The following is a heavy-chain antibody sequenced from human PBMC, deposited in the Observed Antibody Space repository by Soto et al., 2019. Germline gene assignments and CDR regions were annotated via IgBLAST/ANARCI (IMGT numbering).Heavy chain of an antibody. V-gene: IGHV4-59*02. CDR3: ATSLGNAWYTY. J-gene: IGHJ4*02. CDR1: GDSVTSNY. D-gene: IGHD6-13*01. Sequence: SETLSLTCSFSGDSVTSNYLTWIRQSPEKGLEWIGYMHYTGFSHYNPSLKSRLTISVDKSKNQFTLQLTSVTVADTAVYYCATSLGNAWYTYRGQGTQVTVSS. CDR2: MHYTGFS.